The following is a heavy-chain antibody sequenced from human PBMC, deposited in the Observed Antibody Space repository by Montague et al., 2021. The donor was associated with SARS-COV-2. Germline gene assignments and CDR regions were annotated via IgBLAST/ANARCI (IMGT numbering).Heavy chain of an antibody. Sequence: SETLSLTCAVYGGSFSGNYWSWIRQPPGKGLEWIGEINHYGSTNYNPSLKSRVTISVDTSKNQFSLKLSSVTAADTAVYYCARGLPVTTLFCYFGMDVWGQGTTVTVSS. V-gene: IGHV4-34*01. CDR1: GGSFSGNY. CDR2: INHYGST. CDR3: ARGLPVTTLFCYFGMDV. D-gene: IGHD4-11*01. J-gene: IGHJ6*02.